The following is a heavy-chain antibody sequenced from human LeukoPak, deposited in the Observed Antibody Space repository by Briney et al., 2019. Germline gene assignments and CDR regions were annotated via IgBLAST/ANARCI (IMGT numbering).Heavy chain of an antibody. Sequence: QPGGSLRLSCAASGFTFSNYPMHWVRHVPGKGLEWVASISYDGRNEYYADSVKGRFTISRDNSKNTLYLQMNSLRAEDTAVYYCARAVYGSGSYYFDYWGQGTLVTVAS. J-gene: IGHJ4*02. V-gene: IGHV3-30*04. CDR3: ARAVYGSGSYYFDY. CDR2: ISYDGRNE. D-gene: IGHD3-10*01. CDR1: GFTFSNYP.